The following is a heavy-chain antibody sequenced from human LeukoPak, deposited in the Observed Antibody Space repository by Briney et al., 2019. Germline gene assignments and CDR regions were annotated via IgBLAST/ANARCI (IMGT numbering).Heavy chain of an antibody. CDR1: GFTFSSYA. CDR3: ARMDYAFDI. CDR2: ISYDGSNK. V-gene: IGHV3-30-3*01. D-gene: IGHD2-2*03. Sequence: HPGGSLRLSCAASGFTFSSYAMHWVRRAPGKGLEWVAVISYDGSNKYYADSVKGRFTISRDNAKNSLYLQMNSLRAEDTAVYYCARMDYAFDIWGQGTMVTVSS. J-gene: IGHJ3*02.